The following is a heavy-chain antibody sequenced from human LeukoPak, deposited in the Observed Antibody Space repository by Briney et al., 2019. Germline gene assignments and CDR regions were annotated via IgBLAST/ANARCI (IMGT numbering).Heavy chain of an antibody. CDR1: GYTFTGYY. CDR2: INPNSGGT. D-gene: IGHD5-18*01. J-gene: IGHJ4*02. CDR3: ARVPGYSYGQPFDY. V-gene: IGHV1-2*04. Sequence: ASVKVSCKASGYTFTGYYMHWVRQAPGQGLEWMGWINPNSGGTNYAQKFQGWVTMTRDTSISTAYMELSRLRSDDTAVYYCARVPGYSYGQPFDYWGQGTLVTVSS.